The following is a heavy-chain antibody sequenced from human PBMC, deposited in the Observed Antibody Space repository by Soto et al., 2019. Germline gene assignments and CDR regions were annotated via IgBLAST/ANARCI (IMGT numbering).Heavy chain of an antibody. J-gene: IGHJ6*02. CDR2: ISGSGGST. V-gene: IGHV3-23*01. CDR1: GFTFSSYA. D-gene: IGHD2-8*01. CDR3: AKDRGYCTNGVCSMGMDV. Sequence: GGALRLSCAASGFTFSSYAMSWVRQAPGKGLEWVSAISGSGGSTYYADSVKGRFTISRDNSKNTLYLQMNSLRAEDTAVYYCAKDRGYCTNGVCSMGMDVWGQGTTVTVSS.